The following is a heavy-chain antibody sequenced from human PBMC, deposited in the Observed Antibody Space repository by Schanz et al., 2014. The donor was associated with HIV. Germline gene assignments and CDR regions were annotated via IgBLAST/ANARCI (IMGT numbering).Heavy chain of an antibody. J-gene: IGHJ5*02. Sequence: QVQLVQSGAEVKKPGASVKVSCKASGYTFTSQYMHWVRQAPGQGLEWMGLINPYDGSTSNAQKCQVRFPITRDAATSTVFMQLSSLTSDDTALYYCARGDILTGLYPYDLGPWGQGTLVTVSS. V-gene: IGHV1-46*01. CDR2: INPYDGST. CDR3: ARGDILTGLYPYDLGP. D-gene: IGHD3-9*01. CDR1: GYTFTSQY.